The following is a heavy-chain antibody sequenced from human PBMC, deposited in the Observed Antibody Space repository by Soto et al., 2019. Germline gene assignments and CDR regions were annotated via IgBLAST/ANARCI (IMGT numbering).Heavy chain of an antibody. CDR1: GGSISSGGYY. D-gene: IGHD6-13*01. CDR3: ARALEGSSWGSRITYYFDY. Sequence: SETLSLTCTVSGGSISSGGYYWSWIRQHPGKGLEWIGYIYYSGSTYYNPSLKSRVTISVDTSKNQFSLKLSSVTAADTAVYYCARALEGSSWGSRITYYFDYWGQGTLVTVSS. CDR2: IYYSGST. V-gene: IGHV4-31*03. J-gene: IGHJ4*02.